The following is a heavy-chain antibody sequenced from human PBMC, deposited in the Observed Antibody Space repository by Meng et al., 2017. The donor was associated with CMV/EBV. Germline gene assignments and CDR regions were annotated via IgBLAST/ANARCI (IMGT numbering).Heavy chain of an antibody. CDR3: ARMGKDIVVVPAAFSRWPYYYYGMDV. CDR2: IFSNDEK. V-gene: IGHV2-26*01. Sequence: SGPTLVKPPETLTLTCTVPGFSLSNARMGVSWIRQPPGKALEWLAHIFSNDEKSYSTSLKSRLTISKDTSKSQVVLTMTNMDPVDTATYYCARMGKDIVVVPAAFSRWPYYYYGMDVWGQGTTVTVSS. CDR1: GFSLSNARMG. J-gene: IGHJ6*02. D-gene: IGHD2-2*01.